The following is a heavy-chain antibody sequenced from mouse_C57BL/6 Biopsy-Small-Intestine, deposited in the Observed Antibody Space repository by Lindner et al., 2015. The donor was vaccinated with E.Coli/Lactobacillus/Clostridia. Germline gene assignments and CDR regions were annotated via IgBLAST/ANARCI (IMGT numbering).Heavy chain of an antibody. CDR1: GYTFTGYG. J-gene: IGHJ1*01. V-gene: IGHV1-81*01. CDR3: ARGELGRWFFDV. CDR2: IYPRSGNT. D-gene: IGHD4-1*01. Sequence: VQLQESGPELVKPGASVKLSCKASGYTFTGYGISWVKQRTGQGLEWIGEIYPRSGNTYYNEKFKGKATLTADKSSSTAYMQLSSLTSEDSAVYYCARGELGRWFFDVWGAGTTVTVSS.